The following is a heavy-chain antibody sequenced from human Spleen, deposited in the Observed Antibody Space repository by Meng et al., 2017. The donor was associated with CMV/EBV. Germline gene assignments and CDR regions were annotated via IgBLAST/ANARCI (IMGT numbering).Heavy chain of an antibody. CDR2: IYSGGTST. D-gene: IGHD1/OR15-1a*01. V-gene: IGHV3-23*03. J-gene: IGHJ3*02. Sequence: GGSLRLSCAASGFTFSNYAMSWVRQAPGKGLEWVSVIYSGGTSTYYADSVRGRFTISRDNSKNTLYLQMNSLRAEDTAVYYCAKACAGTVYVFDIWGQGTMVTVSS. CDR3: AKACAGTVYVFDI. CDR1: GFTFSNYA.